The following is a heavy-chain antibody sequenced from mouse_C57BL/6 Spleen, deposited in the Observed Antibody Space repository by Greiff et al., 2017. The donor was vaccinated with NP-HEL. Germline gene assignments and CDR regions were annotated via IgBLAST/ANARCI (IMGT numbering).Heavy chain of an antibody. CDR3: ARSRGSSWGFAY. Sequence: VQLQQSGPELVKPGASVKISCKASGYTFTDYYMNWVKQSHGKSLEWIGDINPNNGGTSYNQKFKGKATLTVDKSSSTAYMELRSLTSEDSAVYYCARSRGSSWGFAYWGQGTLVTVSA. CDR2: INPNNGGT. CDR1: GYTFTDYY. D-gene: IGHD1-1*01. V-gene: IGHV1-26*01. J-gene: IGHJ3*01.